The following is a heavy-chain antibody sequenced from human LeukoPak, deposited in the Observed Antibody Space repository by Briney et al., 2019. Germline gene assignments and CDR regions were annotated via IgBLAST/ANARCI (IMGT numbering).Heavy chain of an antibody. V-gene: IGHV3-23*01. CDR2: IGGSGGST. CDR3: AKRIAALGPYFDY. CDR1: GFTFSSYA. D-gene: IGHD6-13*01. J-gene: IGHJ4*02. Sequence: PGGSLRLSCAASGFTFSSYAMSWVRQAPGKGLEWVSGIGGSGGSTYYADSVRGRLTISRDNSKNTLYLQLNSLRAEDTAVYYCAKRIAALGPYFDYWGQGALVTVSS.